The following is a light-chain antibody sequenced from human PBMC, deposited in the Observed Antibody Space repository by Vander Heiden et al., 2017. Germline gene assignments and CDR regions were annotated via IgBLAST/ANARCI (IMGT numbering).Light chain of an antibody. CDR2: DAS. J-gene: IGKJ4*01. CDR1: QSVSGY. Sequence: ECVSTQAPVILSLSPGERASLSFRASQSVSGYLAWYQQTPGQAPRLLIYDASNRAAGIPARFSGSGSGTDFTLTISSLEPEDFAVYYCQQRRDWALTFGGGTKVEIK. CDR3: QQRRDWALT. V-gene: IGKV3-11*01.